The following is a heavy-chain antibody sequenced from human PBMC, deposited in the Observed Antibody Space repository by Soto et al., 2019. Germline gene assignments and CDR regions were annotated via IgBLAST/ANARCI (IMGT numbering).Heavy chain of an antibody. D-gene: IGHD6-19*01. Sequence: GGSLRLSCAASGFTFSSYGMHWVRQAPGKGLEWVAVISYDGSNKYYADSVKGRFTISRDNSKNTLYLQMNSLRAEDTAVYYCAKESSSGWPYFDYWGQGTLVTVSS. J-gene: IGHJ4*02. CDR2: ISYDGSNK. CDR3: AKESSSGWPYFDY. V-gene: IGHV3-30*18. CDR1: GFTFSSYG.